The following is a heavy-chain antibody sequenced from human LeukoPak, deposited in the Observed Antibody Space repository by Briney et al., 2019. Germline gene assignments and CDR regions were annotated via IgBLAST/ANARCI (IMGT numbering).Heavy chain of an antibody. J-gene: IGHJ1*01. Sequence: PGGSLRLSCAASGFTFSIYAMSWVRQAPGKGLEWVSAISGSGGSTYYADSVKGRFTISRDNSKNTLYLQMNSLRAEDTAVYYCAKRRFRHSSGWNPGYFQHWGQGTLVTVSS. CDR1: GFTFSIYA. CDR2: ISGSGGST. V-gene: IGHV3-23*01. CDR3: AKRRFRHSSGWNPGYFQH. D-gene: IGHD6-19*01.